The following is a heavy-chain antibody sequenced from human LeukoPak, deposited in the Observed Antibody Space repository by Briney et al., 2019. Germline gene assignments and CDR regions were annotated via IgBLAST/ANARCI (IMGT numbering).Heavy chain of an antibody. J-gene: IGHJ6*03. Sequence: GGSLGLSCAASGFTFSSYSMNWVRQAPGKGLEWVSSISSSSSYIYYADSVKGRFTISRDNAKNSLYLQTNSLRAEDTAVYYCARVMFDSSDYMDVWGKGTTVTVSS. CDR3: ARVMFDSSDYMDV. CDR1: GFTFSSYS. D-gene: IGHD3-10*02. V-gene: IGHV3-21*01. CDR2: ISSSSSYI.